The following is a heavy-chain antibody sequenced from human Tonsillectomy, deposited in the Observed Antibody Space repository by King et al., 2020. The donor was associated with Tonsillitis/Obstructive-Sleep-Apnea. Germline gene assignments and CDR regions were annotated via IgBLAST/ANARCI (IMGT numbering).Heavy chain of an antibody. CDR2: IGSGGDT. Sequence: VQLVESGGTLVQPGGSLRLSCAASGFTFSRSDMHWVRQPTGKGLEWVSAIGSGGDTYYPDSVKGRFTISRENGKNSLYLQMNSLRAEDTAVYYCVREGYCSSPSGYLDWYFDLWGRGTLVTVSS. CDR3: VREGYCSSPSGYLDWYFDL. CDR1: GFTFSRSD. V-gene: IGHV3-13*04. J-gene: IGHJ2*01. D-gene: IGHD2-2*01.